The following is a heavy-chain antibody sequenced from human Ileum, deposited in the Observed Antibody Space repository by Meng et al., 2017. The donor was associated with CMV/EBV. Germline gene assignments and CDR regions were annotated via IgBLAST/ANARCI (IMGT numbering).Heavy chain of an antibody. CDR3: ASRDSYGIDY. D-gene: IGHD5-18*01. J-gene: IGHJ4*02. CDR2: VSYDGTNK. CDR1: GFTFSTYA. Sequence: GESLKISCAASGFTFSTYAMHWVRQAPGKGLDWVAVVSYDGTNKYYADSVKGRFTISRENYKNTLYLQMNTLRAEDTALYYCASRDSYGIDYWGQGTLVTVSS. V-gene: IGHV3-30-3*01.